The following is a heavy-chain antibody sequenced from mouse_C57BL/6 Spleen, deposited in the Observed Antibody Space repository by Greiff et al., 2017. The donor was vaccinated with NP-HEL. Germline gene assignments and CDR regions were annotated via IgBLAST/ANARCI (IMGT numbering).Heavy chain of an antibody. J-gene: IGHJ4*01. D-gene: IGHD2-4*01. V-gene: IGHV5-12*01. CDR2: ISNGGGST. CDR3: ARHHFDYDGMDY. CDR1: GFTFSDYY. Sequence: DVHLVESGGGLVQPGGSLKLSCAASGFTFSDYYMYWVRQTPEKRLEWVAYISNGGGSTYYPDTVKGRFTISRDNAKNTLYLQMSRLKSEDTAMYYCARHHFDYDGMDYWGQGTSVTVSS.